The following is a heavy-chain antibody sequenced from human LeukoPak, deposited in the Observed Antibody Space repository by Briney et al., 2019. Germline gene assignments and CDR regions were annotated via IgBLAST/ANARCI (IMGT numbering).Heavy chain of an antibody. CDR3: ARDQEAFDY. CDR1: GYSFTSNY. CDR2: IYPRDGST. V-gene: IGHV1-46*01. Sequence: GSVKVSCKASGYSFTSNYIHWVRQAPGQGLEWMGMIYPRDGSTSYAQKFQGRVTVTRDTSTSTGLMELSGLRSEDTAVYYCARDQEAFDYWGQGTLVTVSS. J-gene: IGHJ4*02.